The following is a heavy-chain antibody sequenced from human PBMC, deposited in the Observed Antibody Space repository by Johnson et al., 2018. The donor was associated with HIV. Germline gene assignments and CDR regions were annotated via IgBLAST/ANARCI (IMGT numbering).Heavy chain of an antibody. CDR3: ARDVGPGSYVDAFDI. CDR1: GFTSSSNY. CDR2: IYPGGST. Sequence: VQLLESGGGLVQPAGSLRLSCASSGFTSSSNYMSWVRQPPGKGPEWVSVIYPGGSTYSGDSVKGRFTISRDNSKNTLYLQINSLRPEDTAVYYCARDVGPGSYVDAFDIWGQGTMVTVSS. D-gene: IGHD1-26*01. V-gene: IGHV3-66*02. J-gene: IGHJ3*02.